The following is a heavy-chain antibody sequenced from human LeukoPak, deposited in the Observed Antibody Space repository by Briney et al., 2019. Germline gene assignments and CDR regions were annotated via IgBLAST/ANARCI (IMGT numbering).Heavy chain of an antibody. CDR1: GYTFTGYY. V-gene: IGHV1-2*02. CDR2: INPNRGGT. D-gene: IGHD1-26*01. J-gene: IGHJ6*02. CDR3: ARGVGATNDYYYYYGMDV. Sequence: ASVKVSCKASGYTFTGYYMHWVRQAPGQGLEWMGWINPNRGGTNYAQKFQGRVTMTRDTSISTAYMELSRLRSDDTAVYYCARGVGATNDYYYYYGMDVWGQGTTVTVSS.